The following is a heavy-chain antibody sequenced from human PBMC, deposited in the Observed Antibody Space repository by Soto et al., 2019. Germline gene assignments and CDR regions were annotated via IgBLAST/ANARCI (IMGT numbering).Heavy chain of an antibody. Sequence: QVQLVQSGAVVKKPGASVKVSCKASGYTFTSYGVSWVRQAPGQGLEWMGWISAYNHNTNYAQKLQGRVTMTTDTSTSTVYMELRSLRSDDTAVYYCARAGGRNFYYGMDVWGQGTTVTVSS. D-gene: IGHD2-8*02. CDR2: ISAYNHNT. CDR3: ARAGGRNFYYGMDV. CDR1: GYTFTSYG. J-gene: IGHJ6*02. V-gene: IGHV1-18*01.